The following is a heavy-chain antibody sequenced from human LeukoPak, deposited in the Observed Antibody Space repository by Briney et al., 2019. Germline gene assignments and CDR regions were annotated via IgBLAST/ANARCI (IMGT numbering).Heavy chain of an antibody. CDR3: ARTLRFLEWPLNGDWFDP. CDR1: GGSISSSSYY. Sequence: SETLSLTCTVSGGSISSSSYYWGWIRQPPGKGLEWIGRIYTSGSTNYNPSLKSRVTISVDTSKNQFSLKLSSVTAADTAVYYCARTLRFLEWPLNGDWFDPWGQGTLVTVSS. CDR2: IYTSGST. J-gene: IGHJ5*02. V-gene: IGHV4-61*02. D-gene: IGHD3-3*01.